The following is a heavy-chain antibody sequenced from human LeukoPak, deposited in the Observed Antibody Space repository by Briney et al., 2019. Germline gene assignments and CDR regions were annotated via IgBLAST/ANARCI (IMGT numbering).Heavy chain of an antibody. CDR2: ISYDGSNK. D-gene: IGHD4-17*01. CDR1: GFTFSSYA. V-gene: IGHV3-30-3*01. Sequence: GRSLRLSYAASGFTFSSYAMHWVRQAPGKGLEWVAVISYDGSNKYYADSVKGRFTISRDNSKNTLYLQMNSLRAEDTAVYYCARDRTSSPWDYGDYAGERNPGPHYYGMDVWGQGTTVTVSS. J-gene: IGHJ6*02. CDR3: ARDRTSSPWDYGDYAGERNPGPHYYGMDV.